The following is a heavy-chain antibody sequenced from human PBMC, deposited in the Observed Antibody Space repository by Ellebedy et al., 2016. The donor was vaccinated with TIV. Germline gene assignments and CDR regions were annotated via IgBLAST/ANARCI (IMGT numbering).Heavy chain of an antibody. V-gene: IGHV1-69*04. Sequence: ASVKVSCKASGGTFSSYAISWVRQAPGQGLEWMGRIIPILGIANYAQKFQGRVTMTEDTSTDTAYMELSSLRSEDTAVYYCATDRPGLDTIFGVGNYGMDVWGQGTTVTVSS. CDR3: ATDRPGLDTIFGVGNYGMDV. CDR2: IIPILGIA. CDR1: GGTFSSYA. J-gene: IGHJ6*02. D-gene: IGHD3-3*01.